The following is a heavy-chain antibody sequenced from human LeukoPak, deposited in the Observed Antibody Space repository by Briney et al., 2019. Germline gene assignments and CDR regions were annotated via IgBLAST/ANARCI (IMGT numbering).Heavy chain of an antibody. Sequence: SVKVSCKASGGTFSSYAISWVRQAPGQGLEWMGRIIPIFGTADYAQKFQGRVTITTDESTSTAYMELSSLRSEDTAVYYCAIESGSYFGLRYFDYWGQGTLVTVSS. J-gene: IGHJ4*02. CDR2: IIPIFGTA. D-gene: IGHD1-26*01. V-gene: IGHV1-69*05. CDR1: GGTFSSYA. CDR3: AIESGSYFGLRYFDY.